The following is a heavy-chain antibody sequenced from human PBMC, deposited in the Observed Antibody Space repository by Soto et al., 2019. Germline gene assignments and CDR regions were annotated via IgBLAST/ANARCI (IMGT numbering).Heavy chain of an antibody. CDR2: ISSNGGIT. J-gene: IGHJ4*02. Sequence: EVQLVESGGGLVQTGGSMRLSCAASGFTFSSYDMHWVRQAPGKGLEYISAISSNGGITYYANSVKGRFTISRDNSKNVMFLQMGSLRAEDMAVYYCVRDTSFDYWGQGTLVTVSS. CDR1: GFTFSSYD. V-gene: IGHV3-64*01. D-gene: IGHD3-16*01. CDR3: VRDTSFDY.